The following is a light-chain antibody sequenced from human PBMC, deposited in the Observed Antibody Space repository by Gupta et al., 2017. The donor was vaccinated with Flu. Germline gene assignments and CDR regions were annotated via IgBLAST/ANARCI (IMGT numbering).Light chain of an antibody. CDR2: KAS. CDR3: QQDYDMFT. V-gene: IGKV1-5*03. CDR1: RSIGDW. Sequence: DVRMTQYPSTLSPSVGDRVIITCRASRSIGDWLAWYQQRPGKAPKVLIAKASQLESGVPSRFSGSGSGTEFTLTISSLQPEDFATYYCQQDYDMFTFGQGTKLQI. J-gene: IGKJ2*01.